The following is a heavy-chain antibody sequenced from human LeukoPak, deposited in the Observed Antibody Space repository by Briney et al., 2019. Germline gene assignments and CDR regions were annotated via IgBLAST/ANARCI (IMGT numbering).Heavy chain of an antibody. V-gene: IGHV3-15*01. CDR2: FKSRSAGETT. J-gene: IGHJ4*02. CDR3: TLIQGWGSGSYYRDF. D-gene: IGHD3-10*01. CDR1: GFSISNDW. Sequence: GGSLRLSCAASGFSISNDWMSWVRQAPGKGLEWVARFKSRSAGETTAYAAPVKGRFTISRDDSKNTLYLQMNSLKTEDTAVYYCTLIQGWGSGSYYRDFWGQGTLVTVSS.